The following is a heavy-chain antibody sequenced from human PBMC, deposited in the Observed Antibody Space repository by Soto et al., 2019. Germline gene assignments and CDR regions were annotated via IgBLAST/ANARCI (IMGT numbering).Heavy chain of an antibody. CDR3: ARRDIVATSGAFDI. CDR2: IYYRGST. J-gene: IGHJ3*02. CDR1: GGSISSHY. D-gene: IGHD5-12*01. V-gene: IGHV4-59*11. Sequence: PSETLSLTCTVSGGSISSHYWSWVRQAPGKGLEWIGHIYYRGSTTYNPSLRSRSTISVDTSNNQFSLKLNSVTTADTAVYYCARRDIVATSGAFDIWGQGTMVTVSS.